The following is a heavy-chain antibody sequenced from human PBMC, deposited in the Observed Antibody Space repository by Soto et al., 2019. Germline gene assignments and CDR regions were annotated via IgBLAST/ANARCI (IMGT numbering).Heavy chain of an antibody. CDR1: GFTFSRYW. J-gene: IGHJ4*02. Sequence: ESGGGLVQPGGSLRLSCAASGFTFSRYWMNWVRQAPGKGLEWVANIKQDGSEKNYVDSVKGRFTISRDNAKNSLYLQMNSLRAEDTAVYYCARGSSGWYEVDYWGQGTLVTLSS. D-gene: IGHD6-19*01. V-gene: IGHV3-7*02. CDR3: ARGSSGWYEVDY. CDR2: IKQDGSEK.